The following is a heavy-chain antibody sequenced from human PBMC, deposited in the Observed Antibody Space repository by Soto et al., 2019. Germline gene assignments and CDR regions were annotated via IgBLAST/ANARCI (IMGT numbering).Heavy chain of an antibody. CDR3: ARDPRIAVAGNLFDY. CDR2: IYTSGST. D-gene: IGHD6-19*01. CDR1: GGSISSYY. V-gene: IGHV4-4*07. J-gene: IGHJ4*02. Sequence: QVQLQESGPGLVKPSETLSLTCTVSGGSISSYYWSWIRQPAGKGLEWIGRIYTSGSTNYNPSLKSRVTMSVDTSKIQFSLKLSSVTAADTAVYYCARDPRIAVAGNLFDYWGQGTLVTVSS.